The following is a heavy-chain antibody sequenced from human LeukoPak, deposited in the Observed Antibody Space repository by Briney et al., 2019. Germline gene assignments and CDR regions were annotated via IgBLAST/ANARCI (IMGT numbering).Heavy chain of an antibody. CDR1: GFTVSSNY. D-gene: IGHD3-22*01. V-gene: IGHV3-53*01. CDR3: ASIPTMGDYDSSGYYYGPSSDY. Sequence: GGSLRLSRAASGFTVSSNYMSWVRQAPGKGLEWVSVIYSGGSTYYADSVKGRFTISRDNSKNTLYLQMNSLRAEDTAVYYCASIPTMGDYDSSGYYYGPSSDYWGQGTLVTVSS. J-gene: IGHJ4*02. CDR2: IYSGGST.